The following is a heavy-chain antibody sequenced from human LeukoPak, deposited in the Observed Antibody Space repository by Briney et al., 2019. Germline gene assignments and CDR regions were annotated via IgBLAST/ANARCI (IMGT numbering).Heavy chain of an antibody. V-gene: IGHV3-23*01. CDR3: AKSSSNLFRLFDY. CDR2: ISGSGGTT. J-gene: IGHJ4*02. D-gene: IGHD4-11*01. Sequence: PGGSLRLSCAASGFTFSSYAMSWVRQAPGKGLEWVSVISGSGGTTYYADSVKGRFTISRDSSKNTLYLQMNSLRAEDTAVYYCAKSSSNLFRLFDYWGQGTLVTVSS. CDR1: GFTFSSYA.